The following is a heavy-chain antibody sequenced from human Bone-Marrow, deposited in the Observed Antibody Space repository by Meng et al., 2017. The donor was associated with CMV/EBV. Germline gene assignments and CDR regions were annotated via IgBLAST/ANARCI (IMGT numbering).Heavy chain of an antibody. CDR2: ISSSGSTI. CDR3: ARAVPAAIREEKYYYYYGMDV. CDR1: GFTFSDYY. J-gene: IGHJ6*02. D-gene: IGHD2-2*02. Sequence: GSLRLSCAASGFTFSDYYMSWIRLAPGKGREWVSYISSSGSTIYYAGFVKGRFTISRDNAKNSPYLQMNSLRAEDTAVYYCARAVPAAIREEKYYYYYGMDVWGQGTTVTVSS. V-gene: IGHV3-11*04.